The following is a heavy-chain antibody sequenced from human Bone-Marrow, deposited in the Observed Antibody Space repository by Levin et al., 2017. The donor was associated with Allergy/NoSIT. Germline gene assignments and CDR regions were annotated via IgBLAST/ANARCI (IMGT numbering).Heavy chain of an antibody. Sequence: TGGSLRLSCAASGFTFSNVWMNWVRQAPGKGLEWVGRIKSKTDGATTDYGAPVKGRFTISRDDSKNMLYLQMNSLKTEDTAVYYCTTNQPLHMIVFGGVDRPADSWGQGTLVTVSS. CDR2: IKSKTDGATT. CDR3: TTNQPLHMIVFGGVDRPADS. V-gene: IGHV3-15*07. J-gene: IGHJ4*02. D-gene: IGHD3-16*01. CDR1: GFTFSNVW.